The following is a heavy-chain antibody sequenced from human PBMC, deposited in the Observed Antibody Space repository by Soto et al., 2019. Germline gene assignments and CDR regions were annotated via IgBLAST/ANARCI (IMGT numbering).Heavy chain of an antibody. CDR2: FSAGGGDNT. CDR1: GFTFSSYS. Sequence: EVQLLESGGGLAQPGGSLRLSCAASGFTFSSYSMNWVRRAPGKGLEWVSAFSAGGGDNTHYADSVKGRFTISRDNPKNTRFLQMNSLRAEDTARYYCAREARYDRGAYHYAGIDYWGQGTLVTVSS. CDR3: AREARYDRGAYHYAGIDY. J-gene: IGHJ4*02. D-gene: IGHD3-22*01. V-gene: IGHV3-23*01.